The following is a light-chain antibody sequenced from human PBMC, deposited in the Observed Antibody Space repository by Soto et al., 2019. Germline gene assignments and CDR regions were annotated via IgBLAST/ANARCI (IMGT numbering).Light chain of an antibody. CDR2: GAS. J-gene: IGKJ2*01. CDR1: QSVSSN. V-gene: IGKV3-15*01. CDR3: QQYNNWPYT. Sequence: EIVMTQSPANLSVSPGERATLSCRASQSVSSNLAWYQQKPGQAPRLLIYGASTRATSIPARFSGSGSGTVFTITISSLKSEDFAVYYCQQYNNWPYTFGQGTKLEIK.